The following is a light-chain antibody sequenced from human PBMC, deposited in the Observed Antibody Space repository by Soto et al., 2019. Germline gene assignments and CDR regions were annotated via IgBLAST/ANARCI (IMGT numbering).Light chain of an antibody. V-gene: IGKV3-11*01. Sequence: EIVLTQSPATLSLSPGERSTLSCRFSQSVSSYLAWYQQKPGQAPRLLIYDASNRATGIPARFSGSGSGTDFTLTISSLEPEDFAVYYCQQRSNWPLTFGGGTKVDI. CDR3: QQRSNWPLT. CDR1: QSVSSY. CDR2: DAS. J-gene: IGKJ4*01.